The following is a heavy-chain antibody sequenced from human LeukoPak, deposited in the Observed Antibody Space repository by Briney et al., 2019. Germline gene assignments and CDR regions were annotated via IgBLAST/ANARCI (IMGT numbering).Heavy chain of an antibody. Sequence: GGSLRLSCAASGFTSSSYAMHWVRQAPGKGLEWVAVISYDGSNKYYADSVKGRFTISRDNSKNTLYLQMNSLRAEDTAVYYCARVSLPIAYPGYFDYWGQGTLVTVSS. CDR1: GFTSSSYA. J-gene: IGHJ4*02. V-gene: IGHV3-30-3*01. CDR3: ARVSLPIAYPGYFDY. CDR2: ISYDGSNK. D-gene: IGHD2-21*01.